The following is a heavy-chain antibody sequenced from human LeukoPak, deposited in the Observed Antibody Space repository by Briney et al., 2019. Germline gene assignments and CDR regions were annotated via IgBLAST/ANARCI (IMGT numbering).Heavy chain of an antibody. CDR3: ARPRQRYCSGGTCYSRDGFDI. D-gene: IGHD2-15*01. Sequence: ASVKVSCKASGGSFTTYAISWVRQAPTQGLQWMGRIIPLFGIPNYAQKFQGRVTITADESTSTAYMELSSLRSEDTAMYYCARPRQRYCSGGTCYSRDGFDIWGQGTMVTVSS. CDR2: IIPLFGIP. V-gene: IGHV1-69*13. J-gene: IGHJ3*02. CDR1: GGSFTTYA.